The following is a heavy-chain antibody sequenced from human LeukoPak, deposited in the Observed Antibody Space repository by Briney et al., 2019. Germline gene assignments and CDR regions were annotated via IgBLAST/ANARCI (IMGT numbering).Heavy chain of an antibody. Sequence: GGSLRLSCAASGFTFSSYEVNWVRQAPGKGLEWVSYINRSGNIIYYADSVKGRFTISRDNAKNSLYLQMNSLRAEDTAVYYCARADWDTAMIDYWGQGTLVTVSS. CDR3: ARADWDTAMIDY. CDR1: GFTFSSYE. V-gene: IGHV3-48*03. J-gene: IGHJ4*02. CDR2: INRSGNII. D-gene: IGHD5-18*01.